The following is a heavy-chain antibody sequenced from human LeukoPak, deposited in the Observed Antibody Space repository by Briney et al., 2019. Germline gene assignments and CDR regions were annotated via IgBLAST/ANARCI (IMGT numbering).Heavy chain of an antibody. V-gene: IGHV3-21*01. Sequence: GGSLRLSCAASGFTFSTYTMIWVRQAPGKGLEWVSSISTSSSDIYYGDSVKGRFTISRDNAKNSVFLQMNSLRVADTAVYYCARAGYSSSLFDYYFYMDVWGKGTTVTVSS. CDR2: ISTSSSDI. D-gene: IGHD6-13*01. J-gene: IGHJ6*03. CDR1: GFTFSTYT. CDR3: ARAGYSSSLFDYYFYMDV.